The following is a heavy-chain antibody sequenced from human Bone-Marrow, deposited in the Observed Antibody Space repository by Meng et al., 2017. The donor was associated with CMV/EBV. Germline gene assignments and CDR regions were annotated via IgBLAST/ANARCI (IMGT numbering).Heavy chain of an antibody. V-gene: IGHV3-30*04. J-gene: IGHJ4*02. CDR2: ISPDGSNQ. D-gene: IGHD6-19*01. CDR3: ARDVFPWAVAATPFDF. Sequence: LSLTCAASGFAFIDYSLHWVRQAPGKGLEWLASISPDGSNQNYADSVRGRFIISRDNPKNTLYLQMNSLRREDTAVYYCARDVFPWAVAATPFDFWGQGTLVTVSS. CDR1: GFAFIDYS.